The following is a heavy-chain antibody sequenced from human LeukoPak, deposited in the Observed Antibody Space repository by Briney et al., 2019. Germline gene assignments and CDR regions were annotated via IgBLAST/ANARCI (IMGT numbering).Heavy chain of an antibody. D-gene: IGHD2-2*01. V-gene: IGHV4-59*01. J-gene: IGHJ3*02. CDR1: GGSISSYY. Sequence: PSETLSLTCTVSGGSISSYYWSWLRQPPGKGLEWIGYMYYSGSTNYNPSLKSRVTISVDTSKNQFSLKLSSVTAADTAVYYCAREREYCSSTSCYLSAFDIWGQGTMVTVSS. CDR2: MYYSGST. CDR3: AREREYCSSTSCYLSAFDI.